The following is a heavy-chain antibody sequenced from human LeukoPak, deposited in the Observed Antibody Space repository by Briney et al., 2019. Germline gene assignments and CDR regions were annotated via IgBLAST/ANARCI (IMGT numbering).Heavy chain of an antibody. CDR2: INPSGDIT. CDR3: ARDPVSDEPSPGRSGPQYYFDY. Sequence: GASVKVSCTASGYSFISYYMHWVRQAPGQGLEWMGIINPSGDITTYAQKFQGRVTMTRDMSTSTVYMELSSLRSEDTAVYYCARDPVSDEPSPGRSGPQYYFDYWGQGTLVTVSS. J-gene: IGHJ4*02. D-gene: IGHD2-15*01. V-gene: IGHV1-46*01. CDR1: GYSFISYY.